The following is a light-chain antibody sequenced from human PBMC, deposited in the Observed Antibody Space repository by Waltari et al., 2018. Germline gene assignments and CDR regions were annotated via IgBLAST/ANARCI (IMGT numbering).Light chain of an antibody. CDR2: GAS. V-gene: IGKV3-20*01. J-gene: IGKJ2*01. Sequence: IVLTQSPGPLSLSPGDRASLPCKASQSLGKNYLAWYQHKPGQAPRLLIYGASSRAAGIPDRFSGSGSGTDFTLTISRLEPEDFAVYYCQQYASSVLYTFGQGTKLEIK. CDR3: QQYASSVLYT. CDR1: QSLGKNY.